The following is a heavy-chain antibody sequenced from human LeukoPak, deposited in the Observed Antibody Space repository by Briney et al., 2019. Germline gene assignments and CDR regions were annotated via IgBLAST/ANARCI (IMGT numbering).Heavy chain of an antibody. Sequence: GGSLRLSCAASGFTFSSYGFTWVRQAPGKGLEWVSGISGSGENTYYADSVKGRLTISRDNSKNTLYLQMNSLRAEDTALYYCAKDLTSWNYWGQGTLVTISS. CDR2: ISGSGENT. J-gene: IGHJ4*02. V-gene: IGHV3-23*01. CDR1: GFTFSSYG. D-gene: IGHD2-2*01. CDR3: AKDLTSWNY.